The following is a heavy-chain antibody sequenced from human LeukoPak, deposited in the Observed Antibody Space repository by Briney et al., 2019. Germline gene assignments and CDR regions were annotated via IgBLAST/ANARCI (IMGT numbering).Heavy chain of an antibody. CDR3: ATSGSYRFDY. CDR1: GFTFSSYS. D-gene: IGHD1-26*01. J-gene: IGHJ4*02. Sequence: GRSLRLSCAASGFTFSSYSMNWVRQAPGKGLEWVSYISGSSSTTYYADSVKGRFTISRDNAQNSLYLQMNSLRDEDTAVYYCATSGSYRFDYWGQGTLVTVSS. CDR2: ISGSSSTT. V-gene: IGHV3-48*02.